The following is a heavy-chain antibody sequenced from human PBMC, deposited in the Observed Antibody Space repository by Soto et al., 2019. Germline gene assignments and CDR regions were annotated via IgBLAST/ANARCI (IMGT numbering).Heavy chain of an antibody. J-gene: IGHJ4*02. D-gene: IGHD3-10*01. CDR2: IYYSGST. Sequence: SETLSLTCTVSGGSISSYYWSWIRQPPGKGLEWIGYIYYSGSTNYNPSLKSRVTISVDTSKNQFSLKLSSVTAADTAVYYCARALGFGEGIDYWGQGTLVTVSS. V-gene: IGHV4-59*01. CDR3: ARALGFGEGIDY. CDR1: GGSISSYY.